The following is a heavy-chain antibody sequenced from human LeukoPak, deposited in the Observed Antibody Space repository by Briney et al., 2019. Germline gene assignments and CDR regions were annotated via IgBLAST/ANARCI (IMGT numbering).Heavy chain of an antibody. CDR1: GGSISSYY. CDR3: GRTAGYTYGPYIDY. V-gene: IGHV4-4*07. J-gene: IGHJ4*02. CDR2: IYSNGGT. D-gene: IGHD5-18*01. Sequence: SENLSLTCTVSGGSISSYYWSWVRQPAGKGLEWIGRIYSNGGTNYNPSLKSRVTISVDTSKNQFSLKLSSVTAADTAVYYCGRTAGYTYGPYIDYWGQGTLLTVSS.